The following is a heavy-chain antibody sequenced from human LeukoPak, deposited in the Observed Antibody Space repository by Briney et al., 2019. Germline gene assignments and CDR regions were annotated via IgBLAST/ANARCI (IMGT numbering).Heavy chain of an antibody. Sequence: PGGSLRLSCAASGFTFSSYEMNWVRQAPGKGLEWVSGISGSGSGGSTYYADSVKGRFTISRDNSKNTLYLQMNSLRAEDTAVYYCAKLNLAETNYWGQGTLVTVSS. V-gene: IGHV3-23*01. D-gene: IGHD1-14*01. CDR2: ISGSGSGGST. J-gene: IGHJ4*02. CDR1: GFTFSSYE. CDR3: AKLNLAETNY.